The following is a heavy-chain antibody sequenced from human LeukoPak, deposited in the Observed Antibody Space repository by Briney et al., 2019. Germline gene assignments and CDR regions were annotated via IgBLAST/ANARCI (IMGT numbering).Heavy chain of an antibody. D-gene: IGHD3-10*01. CDR1: GYSISSGYY. CDR2: IYHSGST. CDR3: ASRVYYYGSGSYYSWFDP. V-gene: IGHV4-38-2*01. Sequence: SETLSLTCAVSGYSISSGYYWGWIRQPPGKGLEWIGSIYHSGSTYYNPSLKSRVTISVDTSKNKFSLKLSSVTAADTAVYYCASRVYYYGSGSYYSWFDPWGQGTLVTVSS. J-gene: IGHJ5*02.